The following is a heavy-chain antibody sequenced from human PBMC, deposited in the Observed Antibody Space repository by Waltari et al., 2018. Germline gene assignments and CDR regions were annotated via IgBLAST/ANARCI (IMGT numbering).Heavy chain of an antibody. J-gene: IGHJ5*02. CDR2: IYYTGTT. CDR1: GGAISRSRYY. V-gene: IGHV4-39*01. Sequence: QLQLQESGPGLMKPSETLSITCTVPGGAISRSRYYWGWIRQSPGKGLEWIASIYYTGTTYYNPTPESRVTISGDTSKNQFSLRLSSVTAADTAVYYCARHWKRNGYRFDPWGQGTLVTVSS. D-gene: IGHD5-12*01. CDR3: ARHWKRNGYRFDP.